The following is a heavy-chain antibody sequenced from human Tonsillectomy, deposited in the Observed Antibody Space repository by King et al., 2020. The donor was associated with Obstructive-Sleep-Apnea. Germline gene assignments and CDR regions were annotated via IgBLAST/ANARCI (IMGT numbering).Heavy chain of an antibody. D-gene: IGHD3-22*01. V-gene: IGHV3-23*04. Sequence: DVQLVESGGGLVQPGGSLRLSCEGSGLTFSSYAMSWVRQAPGKGLEWLSYITSSGDSTYYADSVKGRLTISRDNSKNTLYLQINSLRPEDTAVYYCVKKFYFESSGYGATAFEIWGQGTLVTVSS. CDR2: ITSSGDST. CDR3: VKKFYFESSGYGATAFEI. CDR1: GLTFSSYA. J-gene: IGHJ3*02.